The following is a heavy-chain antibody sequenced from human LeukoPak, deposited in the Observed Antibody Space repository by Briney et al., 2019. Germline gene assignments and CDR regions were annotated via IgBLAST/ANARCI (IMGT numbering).Heavy chain of an antibody. CDR2: ISSNGGST. CDR3: VNEVGTYYYGMDV. J-gene: IGHJ6*02. D-gene: IGHD1-1*01. V-gene: IGHV3-64D*06. Sequence: GGSLRLSCTASGFTFSSYAKHWVRQAPGKGLEYVSAISSNGGSTYYADSVKGRFTISRDNSKNTLYLQMSRLRAEDTAVYYCVNEVGTYYYGMDVWGQGTTVTVSS. CDR1: GFTFSSYA.